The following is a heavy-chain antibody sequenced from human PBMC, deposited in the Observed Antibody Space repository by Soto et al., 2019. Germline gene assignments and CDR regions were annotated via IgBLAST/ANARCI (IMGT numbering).Heavy chain of an antibody. CDR1: GFTFSSYW. D-gene: IGHD5-12*01. CDR3: ARDASGRLGYSGYGDY. J-gene: IGHJ4*02. Sequence: GGSLILSCAASGFTFSSYWMHWVRQAPGKGLVWVSRINSDGSSASYADSVKGRFTISRDNAKNTLYLQMNSLRAEDTAVYYCARDASGRLGYSGYGDYWGQGTLVTGSS. V-gene: IGHV3-74*01. CDR2: INSDGSSA.